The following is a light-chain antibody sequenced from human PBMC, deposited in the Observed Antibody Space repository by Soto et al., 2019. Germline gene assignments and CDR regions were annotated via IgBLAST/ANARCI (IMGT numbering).Light chain of an antibody. Sequence: EVVVTQSAATLSVSPGERATLSWRASQSVSSNLAWYQQKPGQAPRLLIYDASSRATGIPDRFSGSGSGTDFTLTINRLEPEDFAVYYCQQYGNAPWTFGQGTKVDIK. CDR3: QQYGNAPWT. CDR2: DAS. CDR1: QSVSSN. V-gene: IGKV3-20*01. J-gene: IGKJ1*01.